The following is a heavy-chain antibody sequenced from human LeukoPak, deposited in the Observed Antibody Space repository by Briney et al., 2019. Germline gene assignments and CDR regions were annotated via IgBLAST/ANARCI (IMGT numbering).Heavy chain of an antibody. CDR3: ASHRYCSSTSCFYDAFDI. CDR1: GYSFTSYY. Sequence: ASVKVSCKASGYSFTSYYMHWVRQAPGQGLEWMGWISGYNGQKTYAQKFQGRVTITADESTSTAYMELSSLRSEDTAVYYCASHRYCSSTSCFYDAFDIWGQGTMVTVSS. V-gene: IGHV1-18*04. CDR2: ISGYNGQK. D-gene: IGHD2-2*01. J-gene: IGHJ3*02.